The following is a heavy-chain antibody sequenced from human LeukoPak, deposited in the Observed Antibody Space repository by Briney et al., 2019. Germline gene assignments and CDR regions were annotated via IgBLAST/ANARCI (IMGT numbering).Heavy chain of an antibody. Sequence: ASETLSLTCAVYGGSFSGYYWSWIRQPPGKGLEWIGEINHSGSTNYNPSLKSRVTISVDTSKNQFSLKLSSVTAADTAVYYCARVLTGYYGSGSWRKPGYYFDYWGQGTLVTVSS. D-gene: IGHD3-10*01. V-gene: IGHV4-34*01. CDR3: ARVLTGYYGSGSWRKPGYYFDY. CDR2: INHSGST. CDR1: GGSFSGYY. J-gene: IGHJ4*02.